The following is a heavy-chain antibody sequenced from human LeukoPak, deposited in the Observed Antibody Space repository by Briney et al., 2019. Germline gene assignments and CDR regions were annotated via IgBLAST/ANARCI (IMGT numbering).Heavy chain of an antibody. CDR2: TYYRSKWYN. J-gene: IGHJ4*02. D-gene: IGHD2-8*02. CDR1: GDSFSSKSAA. Sequence: SQTLSLTCAISGDSFSSKSAAWNWLRQSPSRGLEWLGRTYYRSKWYNEYAVSVKSRITINPDTSKNQFSLQLNSVAPEDTAVYYCARTTGHFDCWGQGTLVTVSS. V-gene: IGHV6-1*01. CDR3: ARTTGHFDC.